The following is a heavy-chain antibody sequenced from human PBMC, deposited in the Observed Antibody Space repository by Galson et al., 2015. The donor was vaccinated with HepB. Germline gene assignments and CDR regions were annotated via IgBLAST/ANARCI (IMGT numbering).Heavy chain of an antibody. V-gene: IGHV1-69*13. D-gene: IGHD3-3*01. J-gene: IGHJ4*02. Sequence: SVKVSCKASGGTFSSYAISWVRQAPGQGLEWMGGIIPIFGTANYAQKFQGRVTITADESTSTAYMELSRLRSDDTAVYYCARDRYDFWSGYYTEGTADDYWGQGTLVTVSP. CDR1: GGTFSSYA. CDR3: ARDRYDFWSGYYTEGTADDY. CDR2: IIPIFGTA.